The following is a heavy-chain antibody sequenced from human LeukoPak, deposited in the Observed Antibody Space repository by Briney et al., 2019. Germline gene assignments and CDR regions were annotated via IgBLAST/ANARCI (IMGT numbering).Heavy chain of an antibody. V-gene: IGHV1-69*13. D-gene: IGHD3-22*01. CDR1: GGTFSSYA. Sequence: SVKVSRKASGGTFSSYAISWVRQAPGQGLEWMGGVIPIFGTANYAQKFQGRVTITADESTSTAYMELSSLRSEDTAVYYCASLHYDSSGYYLRNKPDYWGQGTLVTVSS. CDR3: ASLHYDSSGYYLRNKPDY. J-gene: IGHJ4*02. CDR2: VIPIFGTA.